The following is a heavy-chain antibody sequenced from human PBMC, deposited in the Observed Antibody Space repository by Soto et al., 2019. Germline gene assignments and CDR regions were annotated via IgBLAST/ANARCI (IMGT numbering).Heavy chain of an antibody. D-gene: IGHD5-12*01. V-gene: IGHV4-31*02. Sequence: QVQLQESGPGLVTPSQTLSLSCSVSSGSISGGGKYWTWIRQQSGKGLEWIGYIYYTGSTSYKLSLESRVALSVDTSKPQFSLKPTSVTAADTAVYYFASGHSTQWAFDIWGQGTMVTVSS. CDR2: IYYTGST. CDR1: SGSISGGGKY. J-gene: IGHJ3*02. CDR3: ASGHSTQWAFDI.